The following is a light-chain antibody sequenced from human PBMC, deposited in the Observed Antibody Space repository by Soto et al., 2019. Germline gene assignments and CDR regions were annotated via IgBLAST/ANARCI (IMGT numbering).Light chain of an antibody. J-gene: IGLJ1*01. CDR3: GADHGSGSNFVYV. CDR1: SGYSNYK. V-gene: IGLV9-49*01. Sequence: ALTQPPSASASLGASVTLTCTLSSGYSNYKVDWYQQRPGKGPRFVMRVGTGGIVGSKGDGIPDRFSVLGSGLNRYLTIKNIQEEDESDYHCGADHGSGSNFVYVFGTGTKVTVL. CDR2: VGTGGIVG.